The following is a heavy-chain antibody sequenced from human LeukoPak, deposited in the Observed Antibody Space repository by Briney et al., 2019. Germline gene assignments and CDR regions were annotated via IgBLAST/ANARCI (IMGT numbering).Heavy chain of an antibody. CDR3: IRGAASGSYYGFDV. J-gene: IGHJ6*02. V-gene: IGHV3-73*01. CDR2: IRSKANNYAT. Sequence: GGSLRLSCAASGFTFSGSTMHWVRQASGKGLEWVGRIRSKANNYATAYAASVKGRFTLSRDDSKNTAYLQMNSLKTEDTAVYYCIRGAASGSYYGFDVWGQGATVTVSS. CDR1: GFTFSGST. D-gene: IGHD1-26*01.